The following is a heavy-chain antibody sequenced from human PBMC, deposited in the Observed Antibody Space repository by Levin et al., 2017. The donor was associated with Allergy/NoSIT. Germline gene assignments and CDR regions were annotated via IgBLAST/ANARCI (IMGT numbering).Heavy chain of an antibody. D-gene: IGHD3-10*02. CDR1: GYNFPSYW. CDR3: ARVRPMSARFADFAF. V-gene: IGHV5-51*01. CDR2: IYPSDSDT. Sequence: KVSCKGSGYNFPSYWLAWVRQMPGKGLEWMGIIYPSDSDTRYGPSFQGQVTISVDKSINTAYLQWSSLKASDTAMYYCARVRPMSARFADFAFWGQGTPVTVSS. J-gene: IGHJ4*02.